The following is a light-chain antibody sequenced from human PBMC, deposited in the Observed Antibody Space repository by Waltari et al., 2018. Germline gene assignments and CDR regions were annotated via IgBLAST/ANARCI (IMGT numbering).Light chain of an antibody. J-gene: IGLJ2*01. CDR1: SSDIGGYNY. V-gene: IGLV2-14*03. CDR2: DVS. Sequence: QSALTQPASVSGSPGQSITISCTGTSSDIGGYNYVSWYQPHPGKAPKLMIYDVSNRPSGVSNRFYGSKSGNTASLTISGVQAEDEANYYCSSYTTSSIVVFGGGTKLTVL. CDR3: SSYTTSSIVV.